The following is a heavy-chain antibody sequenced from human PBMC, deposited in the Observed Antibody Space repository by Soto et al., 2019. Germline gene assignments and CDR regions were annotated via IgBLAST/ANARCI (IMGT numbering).Heavy chain of an antibody. CDR3: ARGNTFNYAGFDV. D-gene: IGHD3-16*01. Sequence: ASVKVSCKASGYTFSGIDIDWLRQAAGQGPEWMGWMNAKSENTVSAQKLQGRFNMTSDTSLSTAYMELGSLTSDDAAIYYCARGNTFNYAGFDVWGQGTTVTVSS. V-gene: IGHV1-8*02. CDR1: GYTFSGID. J-gene: IGHJ6*02. CDR2: MNAKSENT.